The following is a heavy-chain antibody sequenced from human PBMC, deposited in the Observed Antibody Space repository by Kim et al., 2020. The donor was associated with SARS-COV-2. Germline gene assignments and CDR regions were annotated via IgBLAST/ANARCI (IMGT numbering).Heavy chain of an antibody. CDR3: ARGLYGLLYYFDY. J-gene: IGHJ4*02. CDR1: GGSFSGYY. Sequence: SETLSLTCAVYGGSFSGYYWSWIRQPPGKGLEWIGEINHSGSTNYNPSLKSRVTISVDTSKNQFSLKLSSVTAADTAVYYCARGLYGLLYYFDYWGQGTLVTVSS. D-gene: IGHD2-2*02. V-gene: IGHV4-34*01. CDR2: INHSGST.